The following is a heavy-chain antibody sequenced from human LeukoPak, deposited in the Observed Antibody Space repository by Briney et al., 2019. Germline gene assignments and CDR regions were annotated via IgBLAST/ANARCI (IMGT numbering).Heavy chain of an antibody. CDR2: ISSSSSYI. Sequence: GGSLRLSCAASGFTFSSYSMNWVRQAPGKGLEWVSSISSSSSYIYYADSVKGRFTISRDNAKNSLFLQMNSLRAEDTAVYYCAKDYGSGWWAGAFDIWGQGTMVTVSS. CDR1: GFTFSSYS. CDR3: AKDYGSGWWAGAFDI. D-gene: IGHD6-19*01. V-gene: IGHV3-21*04. J-gene: IGHJ3*02.